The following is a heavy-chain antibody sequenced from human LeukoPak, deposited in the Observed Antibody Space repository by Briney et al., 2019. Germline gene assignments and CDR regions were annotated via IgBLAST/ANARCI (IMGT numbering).Heavy chain of an antibody. CDR1: GFTFSSYG. Sequence: GGSLRLSCAASGFTFSSYGMSWVRQAPGKGLEWVSYISSSAFTKYYVDSVKGRFTISRDNAKNSLYLQMNSLRAEDTAVYYCARGADGVSSNSRGWFDPWGQGTLVTVSS. J-gene: IGHJ5*02. CDR3: ARGADGVSSNSRGWFDP. CDR2: ISSSAFTK. V-gene: IGHV3-48*04. D-gene: IGHD2-15*01.